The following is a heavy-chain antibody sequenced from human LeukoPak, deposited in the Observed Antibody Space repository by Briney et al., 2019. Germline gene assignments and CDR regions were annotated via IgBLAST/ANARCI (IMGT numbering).Heavy chain of an antibody. Sequence: SETLSLTCTVSSGPISSYHWSWIRQPTGKGLEWIGRIHTSGSTNYNPSLKSRVTMSLDTSKNQFSLELSSVTAADTAVYYCHMYYYDSSGYYFVYWGQGTLVTVSS. CDR2: IHTSGST. CDR1: SGPISSYH. CDR3: HMYYYDSSGYYFVY. J-gene: IGHJ4*02. D-gene: IGHD3-22*01. V-gene: IGHV4-4*07.